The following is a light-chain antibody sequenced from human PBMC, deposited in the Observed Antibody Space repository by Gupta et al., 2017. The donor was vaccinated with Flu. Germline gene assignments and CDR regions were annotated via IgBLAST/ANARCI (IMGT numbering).Light chain of an antibody. CDR3: QQRSNWPPLT. CDR1: ESIANY. V-gene: IGKV3-11*01. Sequence: EIVLTQSPVTLSLSPGERATLSCRASESIANYLAWYQQKPGQAPRLIIYDASNRATGIPARFSGSEYGTDFTLTISTRHPEDFAGCYCQQRSNWPPLTFGGGTKVEIK. CDR2: DAS. J-gene: IGKJ4*01.